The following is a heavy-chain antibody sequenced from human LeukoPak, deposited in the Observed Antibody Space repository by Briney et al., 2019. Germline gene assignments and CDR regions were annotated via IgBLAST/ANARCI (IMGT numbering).Heavy chain of an antibody. D-gene: IGHD3-22*01. CDR1: GGTFSSYA. CDR2: IIPIFGTA. Sequence: ASVKVSCKASGGTFSSYAISWVRQTPGQGLEWMGGIIPIFGTANYAQKFQGRVTITTDESTSTAYMELSSLRSEDTAVYYCAGYYYDSSGSPWYNWFDPWGQGTLVTVSS. J-gene: IGHJ5*02. CDR3: AGYYYDSSGSPWYNWFDP. V-gene: IGHV1-69*05.